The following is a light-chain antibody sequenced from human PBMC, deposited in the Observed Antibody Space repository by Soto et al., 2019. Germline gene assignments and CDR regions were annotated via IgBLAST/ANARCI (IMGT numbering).Light chain of an antibody. V-gene: IGLV2-8*01. CDR3: SSYAGSTNLI. CDR1: SSDVGAYNF. J-gene: IGLJ2*01. CDR2: EVT. Sequence: QSALTQPPSASGSPGQSVTISCTGSSSDVGAYNFVPWYQQHPGKAPKLMIYEVTNRPSGVPDRFSGSKSGNTASLTVSGLQTEDEADYYCSSYAGSTNLIFGGGTKVTVL.